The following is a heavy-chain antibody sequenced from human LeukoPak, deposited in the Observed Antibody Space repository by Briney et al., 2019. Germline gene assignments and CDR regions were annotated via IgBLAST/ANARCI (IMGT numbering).Heavy chain of an antibody. J-gene: IGHJ6*03. D-gene: IGHD3-9*01. CDR3: ARETGTVPFYNVLTGRQDFYYYYMDV. CDR1: GDTFSSYG. CDR2: IIPISGTA. Sequence: ASVNVSCKASGDTFSSYGISWVRQAPGQGLEWMGGIIPISGTAEYAQKFQGRVTITTDESTSTAYMELSSLTSEDTAVYYCARETGTVPFYNVLTGRQDFYYYYMDVWGKGTTVTVSS. V-gene: IGHV1-69*05.